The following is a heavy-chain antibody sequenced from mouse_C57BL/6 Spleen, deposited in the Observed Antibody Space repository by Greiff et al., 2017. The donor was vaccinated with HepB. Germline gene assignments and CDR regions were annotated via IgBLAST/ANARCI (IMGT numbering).Heavy chain of an antibody. CDR3: AASNWEDY. Sequence: EVQLQQSGPELVKPGASVKISCKASGYTFTDYYMNWVKQSHGKSLEWIGDINPNNGGTSYNQKFKGKATLTVDKSSSTAYMERRSLTSEDSAVYYCAASNWEDYWGQGTTLTVSS. J-gene: IGHJ2*01. CDR2: INPNNGGT. CDR1: GYTFTDYY. D-gene: IGHD4-1*01. V-gene: IGHV1-26*01.